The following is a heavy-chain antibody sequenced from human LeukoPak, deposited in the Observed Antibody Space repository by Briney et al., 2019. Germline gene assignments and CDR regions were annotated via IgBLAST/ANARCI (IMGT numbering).Heavy chain of an antibody. J-gene: IGHJ4*02. CDR3: ARRYYYNLGSFPFDF. CDR1: GGPFSGYY. Sequence: PSETLSLTCAVYGGPFSGYYWSWIRQPPGKGLEWIGEIHPTGITNYTPSLKSRVTLSVDTSKNQFSLNLTSVTAADTAVYYCARRYYYNLGSFPFDFWGQGSLVTASS. V-gene: IGHV4-34*01. CDR2: IHPTGIT. D-gene: IGHD3-10*01.